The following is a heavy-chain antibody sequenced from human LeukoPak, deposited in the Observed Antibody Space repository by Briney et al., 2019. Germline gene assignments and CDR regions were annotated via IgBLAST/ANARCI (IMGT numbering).Heavy chain of an antibody. D-gene: IGHD1-26*01. V-gene: IGHV3-74*01. CDR1: GFTFSSYW. J-gene: IGHJ6*03. CDR3: ARDIVGYYYYMDV. Sequence: GPLRLSCAASGFTFSSYWMHWVREVPGKGLVWVSRIKSNGNNTCSVYSEKGRFTISRENDKNSLYLQMNGLRAEDAAVYYCARDIVGYYYYMDVWGKGTTVTVSS. CDR2: IKSNGNNT.